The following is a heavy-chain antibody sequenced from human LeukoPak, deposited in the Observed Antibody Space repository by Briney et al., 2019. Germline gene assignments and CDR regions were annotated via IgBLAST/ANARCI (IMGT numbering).Heavy chain of an antibody. J-gene: IGHJ4*02. CDR2: IYYSGST. D-gene: IGHD3-3*01. Sequence: SETLSLTCTVSGGSISSYYWSWIRQPPGKGLEWIGYIYYSGSTNYNPSLKSRVTISVDTSKNQFSLKLSSVTAADTAVYYCARTYDFWSSDYWGQGTLVTVSS. V-gene: IGHV4-59*01. CDR1: GGSISSYY. CDR3: ARTYDFWSSDY.